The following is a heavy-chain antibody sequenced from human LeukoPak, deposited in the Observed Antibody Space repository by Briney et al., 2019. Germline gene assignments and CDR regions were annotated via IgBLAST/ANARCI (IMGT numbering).Heavy chain of an antibody. D-gene: IGHD6-13*01. Sequence: GGSLRLSCAASGFTFSSYAMNWVRQAPGKGLEWVSAISGSGGSTYYADSVKGRFTISRDNSKNTLYLQMNSLRAEDTAVYYCAKLGSSWYRVPGYYFDYWGQGTLVTVSS. CDR2: ISGSGGST. CDR3: AKLGSSWYRVPGYYFDY. J-gene: IGHJ4*02. CDR1: GFTFSSYA. V-gene: IGHV3-23*01.